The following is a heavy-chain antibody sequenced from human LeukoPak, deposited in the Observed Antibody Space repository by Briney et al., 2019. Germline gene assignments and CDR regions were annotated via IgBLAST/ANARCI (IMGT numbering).Heavy chain of an antibody. D-gene: IGHD3/OR15-3a*01. CDR3: VRTYYDFWTGNDD. J-gene: IGHJ4*02. CDR2: IFGSGNT. CDR1: GGSIRGDY. V-gene: IGHV4-4*07. Sequence: SETLSLTCSVSGGSIRGDYWSWIRQPAGKGLEWIGRIFGSGNTNYNPSLKSRLTMSVDTSRNQSSLKLSSVTAADTAVYYCVRTYYDFWTGNDDWGQGTLVTVSS.